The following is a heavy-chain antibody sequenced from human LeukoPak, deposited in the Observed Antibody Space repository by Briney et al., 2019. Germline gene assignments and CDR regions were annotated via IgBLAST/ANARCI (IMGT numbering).Heavy chain of an antibody. V-gene: IGHV4-34*01. J-gene: IGHJ4*02. D-gene: IGHD3-3*01. Sequence: PSETLSLTCAVYGGSFSGYYWSWIRQPPGKGLEWIGEINHSGSTNYNPSLKSRVTISVDTSKNQFSLKLSSVTAADTAVYYCARGRRGGITIFGVVIFDYWGQGTLVTVSS. CDR3: ARGRRGGITIFGVVIFDY. CDR2: INHSGST. CDR1: GGSFSGYY.